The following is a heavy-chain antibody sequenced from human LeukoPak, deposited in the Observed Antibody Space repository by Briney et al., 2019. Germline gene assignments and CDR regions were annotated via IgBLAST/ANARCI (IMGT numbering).Heavy chain of an antibody. CDR1: GFTFSSYG. CDR3: AKPPDYYGSDY. D-gene: IGHD3-10*01. V-gene: IGHV3-30*18. CDR2: ISYGGSNK. J-gene: IGHJ4*02. Sequence: GGSLRLSCAASGFTFSSYGMHWVRQAPGKGLEWVAVISYGGSNKYYADSVKGRFTISRDNSKNTLYLQMNSLRAEDTAVYYCAKPPDYYGSDYWGQGTLVTVSS.